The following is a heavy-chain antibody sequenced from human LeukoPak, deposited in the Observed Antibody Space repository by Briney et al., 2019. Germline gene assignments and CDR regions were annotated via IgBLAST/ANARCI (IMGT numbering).Heavy chain of an antibody. J-gene: IGHJ6*02. CDR1: GGTFSSYA. CDR2: IIPIFGTA. V-gene: IGHV1-69*13. D-gene: IGHD2-2*01. CDR3: ARDHSTDPYYYYGMDV. Sequence: ASVEVSCKASGGTFSSYAISWLRQAPGQGLEWMGGIIPIFGTANYAQKFQGRVTITADESTSTAYMELSSLRSEDTAVYYCARDHSTDPYYYYGMDVWGQGTTVTVSS.